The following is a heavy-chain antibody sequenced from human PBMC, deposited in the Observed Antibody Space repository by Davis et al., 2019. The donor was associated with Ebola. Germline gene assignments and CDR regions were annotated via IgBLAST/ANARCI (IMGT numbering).Heavy chain of an antibody. D-gene: IGHD3-16*01. V-gene: IGHV3-49*03. CDR2: IRSKAYGGTT. CDR3: TRDVGRDTYEPSFGY. Sequence: GESLKISCTASGFTFGDYAMSWFRQAPGKGLEWVGFIRSKAYGGTTEYAASVKGRFTISRDDSKSIAYLQMNSLKTEDTAVYYCTRDVGRDTYEPSFGYWGQGTLVTVSS. J-gene: IGHJ4*02. CDR1: GFTFGDYA.